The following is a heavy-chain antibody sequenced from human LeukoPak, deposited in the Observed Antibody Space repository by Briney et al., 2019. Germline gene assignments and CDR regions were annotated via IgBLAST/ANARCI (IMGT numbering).Heavy chain of an antibody. J-gene: IGHJ6*03. CDR3: ARDHGFSYYYYYMDV. Sequence: RPGGSLRLSCAASGFTFSSYWMNWVRQAPGKGLEWVANINQDGSEKYYVDSVKGRFTISRDNAKNSVYLQMNRLRAEDTAVYYCARDHGFSYYYYYMDVWGKGTTVTVSS. D-gene: IGHD3-3*01. CDR2: INQDGSEK. CDR1: GFTFSSYW. V-gene: IGHV3-7*01.